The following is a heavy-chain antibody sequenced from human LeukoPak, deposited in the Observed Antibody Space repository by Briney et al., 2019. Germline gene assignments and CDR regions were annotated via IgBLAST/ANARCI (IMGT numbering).Heavy chain of an antibody. CDR2: MNPNSGNT. Sequence: ASVKVSCKASGYTFTSYDINWVRQATGQGLEWMGWMNPNSGNTGYAQKFQGRVTMTRDTSISTAYMELSRLRSDDTAVYYCARDFSTVPHTWGYWGQGTLVTVSS. CDR3: ARDFSTVPHTWGY. D-gene: IGHD4-17*01. J-gene: IGHJ4*02. CDR1: GYTFTSYD. V-gene: IGHV1-8*02.